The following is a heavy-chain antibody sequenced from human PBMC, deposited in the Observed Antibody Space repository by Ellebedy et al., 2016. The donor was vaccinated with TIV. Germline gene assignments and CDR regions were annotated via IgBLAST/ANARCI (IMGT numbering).Heavy chain of an antibody. V-gene: IGHV4-59*01. CDR2: ISYTGST. J-gene: IGHJ4*02. CDR1: GGSMSTNY. Sequence: SETLSLXCTVSGGSMSTNYGSWIRQPPGKGLEWIGYISYTGSTNYSPSLNSRVTISVDTSKNQFSLKLTSVTAADTAVYYCAAEVTMVRGLIVHWGQGTLVTVSS. D-gene: IGHD3-10*01. CDR3: AAEVTMVRGLIVH.